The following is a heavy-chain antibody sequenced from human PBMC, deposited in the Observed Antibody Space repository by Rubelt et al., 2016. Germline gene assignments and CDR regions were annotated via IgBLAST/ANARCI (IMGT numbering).Heavy chain of an antibody. D-gene: IGHD6-19*01. CDR2: IKQDGSEK. V-gene: IGHV3-7*02. CDR3: ARVAPNSSGWYGCDY. J-gene: IGHJ4*02. Sequence: MHWVRQAPGKGLEWVANIKQDGSEKYYVDSVKGRFTISRDNSKNTLYLQMNSLRAEDTAVYYCARVAPNSSGWYGCDYWGQGTLVTVSS.